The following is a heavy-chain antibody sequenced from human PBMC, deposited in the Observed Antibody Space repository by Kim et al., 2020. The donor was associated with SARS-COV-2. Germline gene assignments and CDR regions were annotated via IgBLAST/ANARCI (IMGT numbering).Heavy chain of an antibody. CDR1: GYSFTSYW. CDR2: IDPSDSYT. Sequence: GESLKISCKGSGYSFTSYWISWVRQMPGKGLEWMGRIDPSDSYTNYSPSFQGHVTISADKSISTAYLQWSSLKASDTAMYYCATTLSSGEAGPYGMDVWGQGTTVTVSS. V-gene: IGHV5-10-1*01. J-gene: IGHJ6*02. CDR3: ATTLSSGEAGPYGMDV. D-gene: IGHD6-25*01.